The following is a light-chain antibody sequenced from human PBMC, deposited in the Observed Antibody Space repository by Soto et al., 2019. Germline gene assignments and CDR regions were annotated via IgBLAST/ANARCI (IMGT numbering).Light chain of an antibody. CDR2: AAS. Sequence: DTQMTQSPSSLSASVGDRVFITCRASETISNFLNWYQQKPGKAPKLLIYAASSLQSGVPSRFSGRGSGTDFFLTISSLQPEDFATYYCQQTYSTPYTFGQGTKVEMK. J-gene: IGKJ2*01. CDR3: QQTYSTPYT. CDR1: ETISNF. V-gene: IGKV1-39*01.